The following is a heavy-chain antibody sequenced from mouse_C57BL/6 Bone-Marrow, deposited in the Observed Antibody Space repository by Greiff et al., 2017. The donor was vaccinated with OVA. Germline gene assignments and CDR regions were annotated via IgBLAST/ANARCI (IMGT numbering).Heavy chain of an antibody. CDR1: GFTFSDYG. CDR2: ISSGSSTI. CDR3: ARENLIYYYGSSLLDWYFDV. Sequence: EVQLVESGGGLVKPGGSLKLSCAASGFTFSDYGMHWVRQAPEKGLEWVAYISSGSSTIYYADTVKGRFTISRDNAKNTLFLQMTSLRSEDTAMYYCARENLIYYYGSSLLDWYFDVWGTGTTVTVSS. V-gene: IGHV5-17*01. D-gene: IGHD1-1*01. J-gene: IGHJ1*03.